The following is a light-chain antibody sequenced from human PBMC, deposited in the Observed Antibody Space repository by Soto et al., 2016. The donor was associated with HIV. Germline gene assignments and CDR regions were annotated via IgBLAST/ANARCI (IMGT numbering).Light chain of an antibody. CDR2: DDT. CDR3: QVWDSYSDHVV. V-gene: IGLV3-21*02. J-gene: IGLJ2*01. Sequence: SSELTQDPGVSVALGQTVRITCQGDSLNNYYAAWYQQKPGQAPLLVVYDDTDRPSGIPETFSGSNSGNTATLTISRVEVGDEADYYCQVWDSYSDHVVFGGGTRLTVL. CDR1: SLNNYY.